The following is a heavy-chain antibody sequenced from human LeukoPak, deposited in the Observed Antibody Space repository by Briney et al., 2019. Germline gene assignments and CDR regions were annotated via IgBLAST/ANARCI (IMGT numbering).Heavy chain of an antibody. V-gene: IGHV3-15*01. CDR1: GFTFSNAW. J-gene: IGHJ4*02. CDR2: ISSKRYGETT. CDR3: TTGYCSGGRCYSLVY. D-gene: IGHD2-15*01. Sequence: EGSLRLSCAASGFTFSNAWMSWVRQAPGKGLEWVGRISSKRYGETTDYAAPVKGRFTISRDDSKNTLYLQMNSLKIEDTAVYYCTTGYCSGGRCYSLVYWGQGTLVTVSS.